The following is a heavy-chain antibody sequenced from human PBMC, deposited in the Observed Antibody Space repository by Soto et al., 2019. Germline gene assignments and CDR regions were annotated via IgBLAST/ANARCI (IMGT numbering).Heavy chain of an antibody. CDR1: GFTFSSYE. CDR2: ISSSGSTI. CDR3: ARDLVWIPYSGNTGDWFDP. Sequence: QPGGSLRLSCAASGFTFSSYEMNWVRQSPGKGLEWVSYISSSGSTIYYADSVKGRFTISRDNAKNSLYLQMNSLRAEDTAVYYCARDLVWIPYSGNTGDWFDPWGQGTLVTVSS. J-gene: IGHJ5*02. D-gene: IGHD1-26*01. V-gene: IGHV3-48*03.